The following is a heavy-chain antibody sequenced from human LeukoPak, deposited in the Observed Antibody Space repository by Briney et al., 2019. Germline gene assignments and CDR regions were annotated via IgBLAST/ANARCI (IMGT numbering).Heavy chain of an antibody. CDR2: FDPEDGET. J-gene: IGHJ4*02. V-gene: IGHV1-24*01. CDR3: ARFSYYYDSSIGDY. Sequence: ASVKVSCKVSGYTLTELSMHWVRQAPGRGLEWMGGFDPEDGETIYAQKFQGRVTMTEDTSTDTAYIELSSLRSEDTAVYYCARFSYYYDSSIGDYWGQGTLVTVSS. D-gene: IGHD3-22*01. CDR1: GYTLTELS.